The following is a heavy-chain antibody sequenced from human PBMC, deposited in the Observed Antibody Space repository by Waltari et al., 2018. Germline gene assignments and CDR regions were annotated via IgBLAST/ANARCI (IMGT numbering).Heavy chain of an antibody. CDR2: INPNSGGT. V-gene: IGHV1-2*02. Sequence: QVQLVQSGAEVKKPGASVKVSCKASGYTFTGYYMHWVRQAPGQGLEWMGWINPNSGGTNYAQKFQGRVTMTRDTSISTAYMELSRLRSDDTAVYYCARVRGVAAAGTSRNWFDPWGQGTLVTVSS. CDR1: GYTFTGYY. J-gene: IGHJ5*02. D-gene: IGHD6-13*01. CDR3: ARVRGVAAAGTSRNWFDP.